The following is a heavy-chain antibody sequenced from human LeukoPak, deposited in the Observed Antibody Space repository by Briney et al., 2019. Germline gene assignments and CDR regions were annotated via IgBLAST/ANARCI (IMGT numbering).Heavy chain of an antibody. Sequence: PSETLSLTCTVSGGSISIYYWSWIRQPPGKGLEWIGYIYYSGSTNYNPSLKSRVTISVDTSKNQFSLKLSSVTAADTAVYYCARVDSSGWYDYWGQGTLVTVSS. CDR3: ARVDSSGWYDY. V-gene: IGHV4-59*01. CDR1: GGSISIYY. D-gene: IGHD6-19*01. J-gene: IGHJ4*02. CDR2: IYYSGST.